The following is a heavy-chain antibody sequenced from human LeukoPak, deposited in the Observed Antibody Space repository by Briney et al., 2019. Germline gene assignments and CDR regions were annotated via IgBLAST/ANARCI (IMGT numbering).Heavy chain of an antibody. CDR2: LLYSGQT. J-gene: IGHJ4*01. Sequence: SETLSLTCTGSGGSIRSTNYYWAWIRQAPGMGLDWIASLLYSGQTYYNPSLESRVNMFADTSRNQFSLNLSSVTAADTAVYYCARRVGTPRYFDYWGHGTLVTVSS. CDR1: GGSIRSTNYY. V-gene: IGHV4-39*01. CDR3: ARRVGTPRYFDY. D-gene: IGHD1-1*01.